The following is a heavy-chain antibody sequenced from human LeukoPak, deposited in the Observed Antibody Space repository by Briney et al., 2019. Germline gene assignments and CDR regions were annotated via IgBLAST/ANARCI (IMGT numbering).Heavy chain of an antibody. D-gene: IGHD3-10*01. CDR2: IIPIFGTA. CDR3: ASPSMVRGVDYYYYGMDV. V-gene: IGHV1-69*13. J-gene: IGHJ6*04. CDR1: GGTFSSYA. Sequence: SVKVSCKASGGTFSSYAISWVRQAPGQGLEWMGGIIPIFGTANYAQKFQGRVTITADESTSTACMELSSLRSEDTAVYYCASPSMVRGVDYYYYGMDVWGKGTTVTVSS.